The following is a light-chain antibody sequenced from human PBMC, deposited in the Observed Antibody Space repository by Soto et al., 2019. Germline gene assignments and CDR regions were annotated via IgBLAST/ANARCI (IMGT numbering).Light chain of an antibody. CDR1: QSVSSN. CDR2: GAS. J-gene: IGKJ2*01. V-gene: IGKV3-15*01. CDR3: HQYNNWPPMYT. Sequence: EIVMTQYPATLSVSPGERATLSCRASQSVSSNLAWYQQKPGQAPRLLIYGASTRATGIPARFSGSGSGTEFTLTISSLQSEDFAVYYCHQYNNWPPMYTFGQGTKLEIK.